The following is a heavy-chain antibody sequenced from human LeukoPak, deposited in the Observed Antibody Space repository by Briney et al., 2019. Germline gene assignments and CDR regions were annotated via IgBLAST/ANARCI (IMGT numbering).Heavy chain of an antibody. J-gene: IGHJ4*02. Sequence: GGSLRLSCASSGFTFSSYSMNWIRQAPGKGLEWVSSMTASSSHIWYADVVKGRFTISRDNAKNSLYLQMNSLTADDTGVYYCARDANWISDSWGQGTLVTVSS. CDR2: MTASSSHI. CDR3: ARDANWISDS. CDR1: GFTFSSYS. D-gene: IGHD1-1*01. V-gene: IGHV3-21*03.